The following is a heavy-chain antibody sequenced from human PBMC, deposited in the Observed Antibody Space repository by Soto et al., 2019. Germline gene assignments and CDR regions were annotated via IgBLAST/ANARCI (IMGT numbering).Heavy chain of an antibody. D-gene: IGHD6-19*01. CDR2: ISYDGSNE. Sequence: QVQLVESGGGVVQPGRSLRLSCAASGFTFSSYGTHWVRQAPGKGLEWVAVISYDGSNEYYADSVQGRFTISRDNSKNTLFLQMNSLRAEDTAVYYCAKGLRGSSGWGHHDYWGQGSLVTVSS. CDR3: AKGLRGSSGWGHHDY. V-gene: IGHV3-30*18. J-gene: IGHJ4*02. CDR1: GFTFSSYG.